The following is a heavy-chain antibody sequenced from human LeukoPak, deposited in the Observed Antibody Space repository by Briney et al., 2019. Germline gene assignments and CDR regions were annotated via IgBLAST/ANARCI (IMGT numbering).Heavy chain of an antibody. CDR2: IYYSGST. CDR3: ARATDHYDSSGYHYTAFDI. V-gene: IGHV4-59*01. Sequence: PSETLSLTCTVSGGSISSYYWSWIRQPPGRGLEWIGYIYYSGSTHNNPSLESRVTISVDTSKNQFSLKLRSVTAADTAIYYCARATDHYDSSGYHYTAFDIWGQGTMVTVSS. CDR1: GGSISSYY. D-gene: IGHD3-22*01. J-gene: IGHJ3*02.